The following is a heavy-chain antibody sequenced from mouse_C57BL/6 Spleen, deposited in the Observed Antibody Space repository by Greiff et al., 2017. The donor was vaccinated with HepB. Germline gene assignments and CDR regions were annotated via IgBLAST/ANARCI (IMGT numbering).Heavy chain of an antibody. Sequence: VQLQQPGAELVMPGASVKLSCKASGYTFTSYWMHWVKQRPGQGLEWIGEIDPSDSYTNYNQKFKGKSTLTVDKSSSTAYMQLSSLTPEDSAVYYCARGDGSSYPYYAMDYWGQGTSVTVSS. CDR2: IDPSDSYT. D-gene: IGHD1-1*01. CDR1: GYTFTSYW. J-gene: IGHJ4*01. CDR3: ARGDGSSYPYYAMDY. V-gene: IGHV1-69*01.